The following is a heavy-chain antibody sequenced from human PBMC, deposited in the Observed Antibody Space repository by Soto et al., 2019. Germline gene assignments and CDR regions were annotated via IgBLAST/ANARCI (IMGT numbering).Heavy chain of an antibody. CDR2: ISGGGGDT. CDR3: AKDSRDYGDYRWFDP. J-gene: IGHJ5*02. Sequence: GVLRLSCAGSGFTFSSYAMNWVRQAPGKGLEWVSGISGGGGDTNYADSVKGRFTISRDNSKNMLYLQMNSLRAEDTAVYYCAKDSRDYGDYRWFDPWGQGTLVTVSS. CDR1: GFTFSSYA. D-gene: IGHD4-17*01. V-gene: IGHV3-23*01.